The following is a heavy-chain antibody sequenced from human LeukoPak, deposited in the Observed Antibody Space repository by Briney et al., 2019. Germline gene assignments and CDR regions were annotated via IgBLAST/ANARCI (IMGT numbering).Heavy chain of an antibody. V-gene: IGHV4-4*02. CDR2: IYHSGST. J-gene: IGHJ5*02. CDR3: ARRTRGTGTGFDP. CDR1: GGSISSSNW. Sequence: PSETLSLTCAVSGGSISSSNWWSWVRQPPGKGLEWIGEIYHSGSTNYNPSLKSRVTISVDTSKNQFSLKLSSVTAADTAVYYCARRTRGTGTGFDPWGQGTLVTVSS. D-gene: IGHD1-1*01.